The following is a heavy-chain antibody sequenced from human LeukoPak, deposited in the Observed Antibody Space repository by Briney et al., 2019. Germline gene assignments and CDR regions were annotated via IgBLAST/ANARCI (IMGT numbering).Heavy chain of an antibody. CDR1: GFTVSSNY. Sequence: GGSLRLSCAASGFTVSSNYMSWVRQAPGKGLEWVSVIYSGGSTYYADSVKGRFTISRDNSKNTLYLQMNSLRAEDTAVYYCARDFESLVPFDYWGQGTLVTVSS. CDR3: ARDFESLVPFDY. J-gene: IGHJ4*02. V-gene: IGHV3-66*01. D-gene: IGHD6-13*01. CDR2: IYSGGST.